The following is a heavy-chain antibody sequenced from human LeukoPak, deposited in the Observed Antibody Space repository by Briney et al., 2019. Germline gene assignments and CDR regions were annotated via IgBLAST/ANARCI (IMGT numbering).Heavy chain of an antibody. Sequence: GGSLRLSCAASGFTFSSYWMHWVRQAPGKGLVWVSRINSDGSSTTYADSVKGRFTISRDNAKNTLYLQMNSLRAEDTALYYCAKEITATGLDYWGQGTLVTVSS. V-gene: IGHV3-74*01. CDR2: INSDGSST. CDR3: AKEITATGLDY. CDR1: GFTFSSYW. J-gene: IGHJ4*02. D-gene: IGHD4-11*01.